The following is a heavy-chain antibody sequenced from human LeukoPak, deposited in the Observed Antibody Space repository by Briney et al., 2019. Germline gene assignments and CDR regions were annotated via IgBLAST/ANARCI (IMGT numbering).Heavy chain of an antibody. V-gene: IGHV3-23*01. CDR1: GFTFSNYA. CDR3: AKSFSYGSGSHYVSCDY. J-gene: IGHJ4*02. CDR2: ISGSGGNT. Sequence: GGSLRLSCAVSGFTFSNYAMTWVRQAPGKGLEWVSSISGSGGNTYYADSVKGRFTISRDNSKNTLSLQVNSVRAEDTAIYYCAKSFSYGSGSHYVSCDYWGQRALVTVSS. D-gene: IGHD3-10*01.